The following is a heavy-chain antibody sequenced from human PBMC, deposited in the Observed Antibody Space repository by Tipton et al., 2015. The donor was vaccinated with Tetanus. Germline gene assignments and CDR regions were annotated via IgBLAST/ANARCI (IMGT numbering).Heavy chain of an antibody. CDR2: IYNTGST. Sequence: TLSLTCTVSGGSMSGGFYWSWIRQHPAKGLEWIGYIYNTGSTYYNPSLQSRLTLSLDTSKNQFSLKLSSVTATDTAVYYCARHEESTDYCDNWGQGTLVTVSS. D-gene: IGHD5/OR15-5a*01. J-gene: IGHJ4*02. CDR1: GGSMSGGFY. V-gene: IGHV4-31*03. CDR3: ARHEESTDYCDN.